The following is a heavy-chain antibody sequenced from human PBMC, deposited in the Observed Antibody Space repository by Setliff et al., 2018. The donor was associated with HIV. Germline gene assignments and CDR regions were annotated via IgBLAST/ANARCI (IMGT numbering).Heavy chain of an antibody. V-gene: IGHV4-31*03. CDR3: ARESMLRGLRHAVDI. CDR1: GGSINSGGYY. Sequence: SETLSLTCTVSGGSINSGGYYWTWVRQHPGKGLQWIGYIYYIGGAYYNPSLKRRLPLSLDTSKNHVSVNLGSVTAADTAVYYCARESMLRGLRHAVDIWGQGTMVTVSS. D-gene: IGHD3-10*01. CDR2: IYYIGGA. J-gene: IGHJ3*02.